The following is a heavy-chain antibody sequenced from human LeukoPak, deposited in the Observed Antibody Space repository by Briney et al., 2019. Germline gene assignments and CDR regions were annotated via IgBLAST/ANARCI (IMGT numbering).Heavy chain of an antibody. CDR3: ASIAAAGTFDY. CDR1: GGSISSHY. J-gene: IGHJ4*02. V-gene: IGHV4-59*11. Sequence: SETLSLTCTVSGGSISSHYWSWIRQPPGKGLEWIGYIYYSGSTNYNPSLKSRVTISVDTSKNQFSLKLSSVTAADTAVYYCASIAAAGTFDYWGQGTLVTVSS. CDR2: IYYSGST. D-gene: IGHD6-13*01.